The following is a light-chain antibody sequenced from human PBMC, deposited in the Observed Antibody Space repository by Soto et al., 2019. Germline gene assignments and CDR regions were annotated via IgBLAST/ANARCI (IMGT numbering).Light chain of an antibody. CDR3: TSYASGSSHVV. J-gene: IGLJ2*01. CDR1: SSDIGGYDY. Sequence: QSALTQPASVSGSPGQSITLSCTGTSSDIGGYDYVSWYQRHPGKAPKLIIYDVNNPPSGVSNRFSGSKSGNTASLTISGLQAEDEAEYYCTSYASGSSHVVFGGGTKLAVL. V-gene: IGLV2-14*01. CDR2: DVN.